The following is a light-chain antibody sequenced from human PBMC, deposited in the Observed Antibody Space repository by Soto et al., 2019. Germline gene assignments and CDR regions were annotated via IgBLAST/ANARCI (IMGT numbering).Light chain of an antibody. J-gene: IGLJ2*01. CDR1: SSDVGGYNY. CDR2: EVS. Sequence: QPALTQPPSASGSPGQSVTISCTGTSSDVGGYNYVSWYQQHPGKAPKLMIYEVSKRPSGVPDRFSGSKSGNTASLTVSGLQAEDEADYYCSSYAGSNANVVFGGGTKVTVL. V-gene: IGLV2-8*01. CDR3: SSYAGSNANVV.